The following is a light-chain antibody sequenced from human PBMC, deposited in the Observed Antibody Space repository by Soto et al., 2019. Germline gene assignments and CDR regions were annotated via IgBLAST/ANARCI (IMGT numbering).Light chain of an antibody. CDR1: SGSIASNF. CDR3: QSYDTLIQV. Sequence: NFMLTQPHSVSESPGKTVTISCTRSSGSIASNFVQWFQQRPGSSPTTVIYEDKQRPSGVPDRFSGSIDRSSNSASLTISGLKTEDEADYYCQSYDTLIQVCGGGTKLTVL. CDR2: EDK. J-gene: IGLJ3*02. V-gene: IGLV6-57*01.